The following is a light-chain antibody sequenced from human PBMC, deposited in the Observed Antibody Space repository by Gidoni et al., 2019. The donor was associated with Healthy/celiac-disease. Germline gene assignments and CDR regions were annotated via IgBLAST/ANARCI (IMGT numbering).Light chain of an antibody. CDR2: DAS. V-gene: IGKV1-33*01. J-gene: IGKJ3*01. CDR3: QQYDNRPPT. Sequence: DIQMTQSPSSLSASVGDRVTITCQASQDISNYLNWYQQKPGKAPKLLIYDASNLETGVPSRFSGSGSGTDFTFTIRSLQPEDIATYYCQQYDNRPPTFGHGTKVDIK. CDR1: QDISNY.